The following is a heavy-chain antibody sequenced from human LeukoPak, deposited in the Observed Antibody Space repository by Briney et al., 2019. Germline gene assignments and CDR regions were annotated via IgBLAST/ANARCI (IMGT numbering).Heavy chain of an antibody. J-gene: IGHJ2*01. CDR2: IYYSGST. D-gene: IGHD3-10*01. CDR3: ARLLSPYWYFDL. V-gene: IGHV4-59*08. Sequence: SETLSLTCTVSGGPISSYYWSWIRQPPGKGLEWIGYIYYSGSTNYNPSLKSRVTISVDTSKNQFSLKLSSVTAADTAVYYCARLLSPYWYFDLWGRGTLVTVSS. CDR1: GGPISSYY.